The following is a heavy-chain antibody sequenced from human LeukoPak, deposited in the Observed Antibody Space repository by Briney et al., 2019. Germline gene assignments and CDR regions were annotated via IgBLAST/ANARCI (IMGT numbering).Heavy chain of an antibody. CDR3: ARDYGDVSAFDI. V-gene: IGHV1-18*01. CDR2: ISAYNGNT. CDR1: GGTFSSYA. D-gene: IGHD4-17*01. J-gene: IGHJ3*02. Sequence: ASVKVSCKASGGTFSSYAISWVRQAPGQGLEWMGWISAYNGNTNYAQKLQGRVTMTTDTSTSTAYMELRSLRSDDTAVYYCARDYGDVSAFDIWGQGTMVTVSS.